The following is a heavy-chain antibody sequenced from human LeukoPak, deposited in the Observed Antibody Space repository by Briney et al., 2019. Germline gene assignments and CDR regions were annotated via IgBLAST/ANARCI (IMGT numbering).Heavy chain of an antibody. CDR3: ARFYETNGYLY. D-gene: IGHD3-22*01. J-gene: IGHJ4*02. Sequence: GGSLRLSCAASGFTFSSYGMHWVRQAPGKGLEWVAVISYDGSNKYYADSVKGRFTISRDNAKNTVYLQMNSLRVEDTAVYYCARFYETNGYLYWGQGSLVTVSS. V-gene: IGHV3-30*03. CDR2: ISYDGSNK. CDR1: GFTFSSYG.